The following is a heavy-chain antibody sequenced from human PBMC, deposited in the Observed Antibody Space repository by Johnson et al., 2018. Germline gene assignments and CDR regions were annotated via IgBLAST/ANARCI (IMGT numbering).Heavy chain of an antibody. CDR1: GFVLSTYD. CDR3: AGGTSGYYGMDV. CDR2: ITRSSNAM. V-gene: IGHV3-48*01. D-gene: IGHD1-1*01. Sequence: VQLVESGGDLVQPGGSLRLSCAASGFVLSTYDMTWVRQAPGKGLQWLSYITRSSNAMYYADSVKGRFTVSRDNARNSLYLQMNSLRAEDTAVYYCAGGTSGYYGMDVWGQGTTVTVSS. J-gene: IGHJ6*02.